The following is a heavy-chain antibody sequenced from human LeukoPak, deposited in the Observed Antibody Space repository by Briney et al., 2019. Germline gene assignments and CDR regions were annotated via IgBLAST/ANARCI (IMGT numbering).Heavy chain of an antibody. CDR3: AKDPNGDYVGAFDM. CDR1: GFTFSSSA. CDR2: ISNNGGYT. D-gene: IGHD4-17*01. Sequence: GGSLRLSCAASGFTFSSSAMSWVRQAPGKGLEWVSAISNNGGYTYYADSVQGRFTISRDNSKNTLFLQMNSLRAEDTAVYYCAKDPNGDYVGAFDMWGQGTMVTVSS. J-gene: IGHJ3*02. V-gene: IGHV3-23*01.